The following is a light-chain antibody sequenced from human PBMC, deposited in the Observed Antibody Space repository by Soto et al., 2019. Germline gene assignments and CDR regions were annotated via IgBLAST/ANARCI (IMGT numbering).Light chain of an antibody. J-gene: IGKJ1*01. Sequence: DIQMTQSPSTLSASVGDRVTITCRASQSIYDWLAWYQQNPGKAPKLLIYKASNLESGVPSRFSGSASGTVFTLTISSLQPDDFATYFCQQYNTYWTFGQGTRMEIK. CDR2: KAS. V-gene: IGKV1-5*03. CDR3: QQYNTYWT. CDR1: QSIYDW.